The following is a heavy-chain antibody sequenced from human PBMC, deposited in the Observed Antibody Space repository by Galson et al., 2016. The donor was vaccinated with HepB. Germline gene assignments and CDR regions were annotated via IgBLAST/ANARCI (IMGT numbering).Heavy chain of an antibody. Sequence: SLRLSCAASGFTFTNYAMTWVRQAPGKGLQWVSGISRSINATYYADSVKGRFIITRDDSENTQYLQMNSLRAEDTALYYYAKHPSRYYREGAGYGMDIWGQGTTGTVS. V-gene: IGHV3-23*01. CDR1: GFTFTNYA. D-gene: IGHD3-10*01. CDR3: AKHPSRYYREGAGYGMDI. CDR2: ISRSINAT. J-gene: IGHJ6*02.